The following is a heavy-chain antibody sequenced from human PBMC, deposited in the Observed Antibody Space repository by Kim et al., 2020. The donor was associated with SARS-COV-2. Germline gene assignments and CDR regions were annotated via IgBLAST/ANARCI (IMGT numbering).Heavy chain of an antibody. CDR3: AIEAGLLVGLGGSYF. CDR1: GFTLGDYG. CDR2: ISWTGGTT. Sequence: GGSLRLSCAASGFTLGDYGMSWGRQAPGKGLELVSGISWTGGTTDDADSVKGRFTTSRDTPKNSLYLQIHRRSVEDTALYYCAIEAGLLVGLGGSYF. J-gene: IGHJ2*01. V-gene: IGHV3-20*04. D-gene: IGHD2-15*01.